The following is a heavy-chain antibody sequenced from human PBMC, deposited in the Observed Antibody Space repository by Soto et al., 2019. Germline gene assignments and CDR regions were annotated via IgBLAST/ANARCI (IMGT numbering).Heavy chain of an antibody. J-gene: IGHJ5*02. CDR2: ISSSSSTI. CDR3: ARDVDTTSHLNWFDP. CDR1: GFTFSSYS. D-gene: IGHD5-18*01. V-gene: IGHV3-48*01. Sequence: PGGSLRLSCAASGFTFSSYSMNWVRQAPGKGLEWVSYISSSSSTIYYADSVKGRFTISRDNAKNSLYLQMNSLRAEDTAVYYCARDVDTTSHLNWFDPWGQGVMVTVSS.